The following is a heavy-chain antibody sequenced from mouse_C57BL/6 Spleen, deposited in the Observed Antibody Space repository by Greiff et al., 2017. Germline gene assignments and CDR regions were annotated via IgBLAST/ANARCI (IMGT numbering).Heavy chain of an antibody. V-gene: IGHV1-82*01. D-gene: IGHD2-5*01. CDR3: ARPPLYYSNRDYFDC. Sequence: QVQLKESGPELVKPGASVKISCKASGYAFSSCWMNWVKQRPGKGLEWIGRIYPGDGDTNYNGKFKGKSTLTTDKSSSTASMKLSSLTSEDSAVYFFARPPLYYSNRDYFDCWGQGATLTVSS. CDR2: IYPGDGDT. J-gene: IGHJ2*01. CDR1: GYAFSSCW.